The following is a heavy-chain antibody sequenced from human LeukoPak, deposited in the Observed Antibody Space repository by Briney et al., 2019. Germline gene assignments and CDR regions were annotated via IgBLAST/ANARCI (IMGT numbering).Heavy chain of an antibody. CDR1: GGSISSGGYY. CDR3: AGGTIVGGFDP. V-gene: IGHV4-31*03. Sequence: PSETLSLTCTVSGGSISSGGYYWSWIRQHPGKGLEWIGYIYYSGSTYYNPSLKSRVTISVDTSKNQFSLKLSSVTAADTAVYYCAGGTIVGGFDPWGQGTLVTVSS. J-gene: IGHJ5*02. CDR2: IYYSGST. D-gene: IGHD2-15*01.